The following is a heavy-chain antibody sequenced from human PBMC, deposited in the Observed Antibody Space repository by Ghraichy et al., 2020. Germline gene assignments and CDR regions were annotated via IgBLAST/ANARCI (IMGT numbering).Heavy chain of an antibody. CDR2: ISSSGSRI. CDR3: ARDFLNCDRSDDYCFGLDV. J-gene: IGHJ6*02. Sequence: GGSLRLSCAASGFTLSDFYMRWIRQAPGKGLEWVLSISSSGSRIFSADSVKGRFTISRDNAKNSLSLQMNSLRAEDTAVYYCARDFLNCDRSDDYCFGLDVWGQGTTVTVSS. D-gene: IGHD1-20*01. CDR1: GFTLSDFY. V-gene: IGHV3-11*01.